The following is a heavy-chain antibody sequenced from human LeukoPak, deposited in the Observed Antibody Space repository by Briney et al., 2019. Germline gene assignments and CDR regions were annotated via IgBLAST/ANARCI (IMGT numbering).Heavy chain of an antibody. CDR3: ARDAGMVVAPHPDFDY. J-gene: IGHJ4*02. Sequence: PGGSLRLSCAASGFTFSSYEMNWVRQAPGKGLEWVSYISSSGFTTYYADSVEGRFTISRDNAENSLYLQMNSLRAEDTALCYCARDAGMVVAPHPDFDYWGQGTLVTVSS. CDR1: GFTFSSYE. V-gene: IGHV3-48*03. D-gene: IGHD3-22*01. CDR2: ISSSGFTT.